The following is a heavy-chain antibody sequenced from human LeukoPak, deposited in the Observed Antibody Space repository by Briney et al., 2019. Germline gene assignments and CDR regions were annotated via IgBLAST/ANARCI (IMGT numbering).Heavy chain of an antibody. D-gene: IGHD6-13*01. CDR2: IYYSGST. J-gene: IGHJ4*02. Sequence: SETLSLTCTVSGGSISSGGYYWSWIRQHPGKGLEWIGYIYYSGSTYYNPSLKSRVTISVDTSKNQFSLKLSSVTAADTAVYYCARTRRGIFDYWGQGTLVTVSS. V-gene: IGHV4-31*03. CDR3: ARTRRGIFDY. CDR1: GGSISSGGYY.